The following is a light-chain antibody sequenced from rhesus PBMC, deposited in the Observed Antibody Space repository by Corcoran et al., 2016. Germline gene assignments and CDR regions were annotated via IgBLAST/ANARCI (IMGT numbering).Light chain of an antibody. CDR3: SSYAGSNTFV. J-gene: IGLJ6*01. CDR2: EVS. V-gene: IGLV2-32*02. CDR1: SSDIGGYNY. Sequence: AALTQPRSVSGSPGQSVTISCTGTSSDIGGYNYVSWYQQHPGTAPKLMIYEVSKRPSGVSDRFSGSKSGNTASLTISGLQAEDEAYYYCSSYAGSNTFVFGSGTKLTVL.